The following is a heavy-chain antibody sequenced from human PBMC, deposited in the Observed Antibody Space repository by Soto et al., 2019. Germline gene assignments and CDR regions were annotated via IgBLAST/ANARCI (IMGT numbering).Heavy chain of an antibody. D-gene: IGHD2-2*01. CDR1: GGTFSSYA. J-gene: IGHJ6*02. V-gene: IGHV1-69*06. Sequence: ASVKVSCKASGGTFSSYAISWVRQAPGQGLEWMGGIIPIFGTANYAQKFQGRVTITADKSTSTAYMELSSLRSEDTAVYYCARGGYCSSTSCYLGRHYYYYGMDVWGQGTTVTVSS. CDR2: IIPIFGTA. CDR3: ARGGYCSSTSCYLGRHYYYYGMDV.